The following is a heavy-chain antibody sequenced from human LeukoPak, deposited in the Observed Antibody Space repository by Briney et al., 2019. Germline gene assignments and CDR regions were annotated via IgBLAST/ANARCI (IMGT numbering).Heavy chain of an antibody. CDR1: GFTFSGYA. V-gene: IGHV3-23*01. Sequence: GSLRLSCAASGFTFSGYAMTWVRQAPGKGLEWVSAISGSGGSTYYADSVKGRFTISRDNSKNTLYLQMNSLRAEDTAIYYCTRVGYIDEGIDYWGQGTLVTVSS. CDR2: ISGSGGST. D-gene: IGHD5-24*01. J-gene: IGHJ4*02. CDR3: TRVGYIDEGIDY.